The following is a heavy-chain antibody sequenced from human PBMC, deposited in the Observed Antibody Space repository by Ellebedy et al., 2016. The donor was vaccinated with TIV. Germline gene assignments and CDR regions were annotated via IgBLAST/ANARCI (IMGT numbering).Heavy chain of an antibody. V-gene: IGHV5-51*01. J-gene: IGHJ4*02. CDR1: GYSFTSYW. Sequence: PGGSLRLSCKGSGYSFTSYWIGWVRQMPGKGLEWMGIIYPGDSDTRYSPSFQGQVTISADKSISTAYLQWSSLKASDTAMYYCARLRPDNYGGNSDYFDYWGQGTLVTVSS. CDR2: IYPGDSDT. CDR3: ARLRPDNYGGNSDYFDY. D-gene: IGHD4-23*01.